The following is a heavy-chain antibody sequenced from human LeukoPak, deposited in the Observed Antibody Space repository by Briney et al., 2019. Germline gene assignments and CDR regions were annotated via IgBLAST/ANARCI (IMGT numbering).Heavy chain of an antibody. CDR1: GFTFDDYA. J-gene: IGHJ6*03. D-gene: IGHD2-21*01. V-gene: IGHV3-9*01. CDR3: AKLAGEYYYYYYMDV. Sequence: GGSLRLSCAASGFTFDDYAMHWVRQAPGKGLEWVSGISWNSGSIGYADSVKGRFTISRDNAKNSLYLQMNSLRAEDTALYYCAKLAGEYYYYYYMDVWGKGTTVTVSS. CDR2: ISWNSGSI.